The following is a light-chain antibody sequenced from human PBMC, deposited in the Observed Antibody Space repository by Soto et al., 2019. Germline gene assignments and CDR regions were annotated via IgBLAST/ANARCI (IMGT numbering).Light chain of an antibody. V-gene: IGKV3-11*01. CDR1: QNVDKF. CDR3: QQRKNWPPIT. CDR2: DSS. J-gene: IGKJ5*01. Sequence: ETVMTQSPATLSLSPGETATLSCRASQNVDKFLAWYQQRPGQPPRLLIFDSSNRATGVPVRFSGSGSGTVFTLTIGSLEPEDSAVYYCQQRKNWPPITFGQGTRLEIK.